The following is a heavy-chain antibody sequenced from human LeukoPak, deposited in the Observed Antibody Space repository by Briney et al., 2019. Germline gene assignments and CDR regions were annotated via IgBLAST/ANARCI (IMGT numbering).Heavy chain of an antibody. V-gene: IGHV3-33*08. D-gene: IGHD6-13*01. CDR3: ARLTSSWSIDY. Sequence: PGGSLRLSCAASGFTFSSYGMHWVRQAPGKGLEWVAVIWYDGSNKYYADSLKGRFTISRDNSKNTLYLEMNSLRAEDTAVYYCARLTSSWSIDYWGQGTLVTVSS. CDR1: GFTFSSYG. J-gene: IGHJ4*02. CDR2: IWYDGSNK.